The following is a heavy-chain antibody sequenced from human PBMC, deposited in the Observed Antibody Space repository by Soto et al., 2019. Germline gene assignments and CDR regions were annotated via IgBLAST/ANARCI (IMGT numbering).Heavy chain of an antibody. CDR1: GYTFTGYY. V-gene: IGHV1-2*04. J-gene: IGHJ6*02. D-gene: IGHD6-13*01. Sequence: ASVKVSCKASGYTFTGYYMHWVRQAPGQGLEWMGWINPNSGGTNYAQKFQGWVTMTRDTSIGTAYMELSRLRSDDTAVYYCARGIAAAAARGMDVWGQGTTVTVSS. CDR2: INPNSGGT. CDR3: ARGIAAAAARGMDV.